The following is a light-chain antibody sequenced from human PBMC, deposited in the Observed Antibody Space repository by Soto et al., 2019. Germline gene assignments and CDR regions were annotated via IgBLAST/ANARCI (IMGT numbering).Light chain of an antibody. V-gene: IGKV1-16*02. Sequence: DIQMTQSPSSLSASVGARVTITCRASQDIGYSLGWFQQSPGKAPKALIYAAVPLQSGVPSQFSGSGSGAHFSLTISSLQTEDFGTYYCQQYNSDPRTFGQGTKVEIK. CDR2: AAV. CDR3: QQYNSDPRT. J-gene: IGKJ1*01. CDR1: QDIGYS.